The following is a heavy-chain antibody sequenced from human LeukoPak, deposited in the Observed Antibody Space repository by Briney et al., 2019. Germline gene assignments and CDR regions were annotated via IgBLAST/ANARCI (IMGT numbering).Heavy chain of an antibody. D-gene: IGHD2-2*01. CDR1: GFTFSNYA. CDR2: ISGSGDST. V-gene: IGHV3-23*01. CDR3: GRGRYCSSSTCYLDC. J-gene: IGHJ4*02. Sequence: GGSLRLSCAASGFTFSNYAMSWVRQAPGKGLEWVSGISGSGDSTYYADSVKGRFTISRDNSKNTLYLQMNSLRADDTAVYYCGRGRYCSSSTCYLDCWGQGTLVTVSS.